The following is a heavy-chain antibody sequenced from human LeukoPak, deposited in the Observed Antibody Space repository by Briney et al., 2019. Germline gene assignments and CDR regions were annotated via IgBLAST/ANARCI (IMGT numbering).Heavy chain of an antibody. CDR2: IFPSGGEI. CDR3: AAYRQVLLPFES. V-gene: IGHV4-39*07. CDR1: GGSISSSSYY. D-gene: IGHD2-8*02. J-gene: IGHJ4*02. Sequence: PSETLSLTCTVSGGSISSSSYYWGWIRQPPGTGLEWVSSIFPSGGEIHYADSVRGRFTISRDNSKSTLSLQMSSLRAEDTAIYYCAAYRQVLLPFESWGQGTLVTVSS.